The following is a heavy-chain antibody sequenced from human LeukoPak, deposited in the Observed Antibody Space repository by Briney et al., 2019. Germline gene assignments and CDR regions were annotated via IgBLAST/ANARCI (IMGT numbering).Heavy chain of an antibody. CDR3: ARDDSSAYFDC. Sequence: PGGSLRLSCAASGFRFSSCWMTWVRQAPGKGLEWVANIKEDGSEKNYVDSVKGRFTISRDNAKNSLYLQMNSLRAEDTAVYYCARDDSSAYFDCWGQGTVVIVSS. V-gene: IGHV3-7*04. D-gene: IGHD3-22*01. CDR2: IKEDGSEK. J-gene: IGHJ5*01. CDR1: GFRFSSCW.